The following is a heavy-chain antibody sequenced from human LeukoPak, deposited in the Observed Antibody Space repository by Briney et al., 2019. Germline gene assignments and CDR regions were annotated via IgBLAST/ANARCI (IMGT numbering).Heavy chain of an antibody. Sequence: GASVKASCKASGGTFGSYAISWVRQAPGQGLEWMGRIIPILGIANYAQKFQGRVTTTADKSTSTAYMELSSLRSEDTAVYYCARERQQLGSIGRWFDPWGQGTLVTVSS. J-gene: IGHJ5*02. CDR3: ARERQQLGSIGRWFDP. D-gene: IGHD6-13*01. CDR2: IIPILGIA. V-gene: IGHV1-69*04. CDR1: GGTFGSYA.